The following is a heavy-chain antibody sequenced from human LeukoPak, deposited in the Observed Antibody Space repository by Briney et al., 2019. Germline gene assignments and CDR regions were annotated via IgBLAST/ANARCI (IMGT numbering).Heavy chain of an antibody. J-gene: IGHJ4*02. CDR1: GFTFSDAW. CDR2: IKSKRDGGTI. CDR3: ATRRQDGW. Sequence: PGRSLRLSCVGSGFTFSDAWMSWVRQAPGKGLEWVGRIKSKRDGGTIDYAAPVKGRFTISRDDSRNTLYLQMNSLKTEDTAVYYCATRRQDGWWGQGTLVTVS. D-gene: IGHD2-15*01. V-gene: IGHV3-15*01.